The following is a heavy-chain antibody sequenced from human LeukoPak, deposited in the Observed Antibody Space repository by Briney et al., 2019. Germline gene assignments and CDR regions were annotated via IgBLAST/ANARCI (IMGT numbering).Heavy chain of an antibody. CDR2: IWYDGSNK. CDR3: ARDREYNYFDY. V-gene: IGHV3-33*01. J-gene: IGHJ4*02. D-gene: IGHD2/OR15-2a*01. Sequence: PGGSLRLSCAASGFTFRNFGMHWVRQAPGKGLEWVAIIWYDGSNKYHADSVEGRFTISRDNSKNTLYLQMNSLRAEDTGVYYCARDREYNYFDYWGQGTLVTVSS. CDR1: GFTFRNFG.